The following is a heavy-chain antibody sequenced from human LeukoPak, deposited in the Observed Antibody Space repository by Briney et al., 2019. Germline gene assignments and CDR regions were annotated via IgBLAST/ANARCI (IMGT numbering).Heavy chain of an antibody. D-gene: IGHD2-2*01. CDR1: GFTFSSYW. J-gene: IGHJ4*02. CDR3: ASLTDIVVVPAAVGY. V-gene: IGHV3-7*03. CDR2: IKQDGSEK. Sequence: GGSLRLSCAASGFTFSSYWMSWVRQAPGKGLEWVANIKQDGSEKYYVDSVKGRFTISRDNAKNSLYLQMNSLRAEDTAVYYCASLTDIVVVPAAVGYWGQGTLVTVSS.